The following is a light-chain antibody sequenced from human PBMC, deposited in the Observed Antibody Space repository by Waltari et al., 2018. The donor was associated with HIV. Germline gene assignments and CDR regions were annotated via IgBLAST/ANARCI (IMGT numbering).Light chain of an antibody. V-gene: IGLV2-8*01. J-gene: IGLJ2*01. CDR3: SSYAGSNNLL. CDR1: SSAVGGYNY. CDR2: EVS. Sequence: QSALTQPPSASGSPGQSVTISCTGTSSAVGGYNYVSWYKQHPGKAPKLMIYEVSKRPSGVPDRFSGSKSGNTASLTVSGLQAEDEADYYCSSYAGSNNLLFGGGTKLTVL.